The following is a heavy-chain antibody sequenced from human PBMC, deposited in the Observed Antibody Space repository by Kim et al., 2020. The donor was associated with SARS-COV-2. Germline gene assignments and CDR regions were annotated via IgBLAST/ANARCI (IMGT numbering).Heavy chain of an antibody. CDR3: AKPPSGDNIKAYYFDY. CDR2: IGGDGDTI. CDR1: GFPFSSYA. Sequence: GGSLRLSCATSGFPFSSYAMSWVRQAPGKGLEWVSAIGGDGDTIYYADSVKGRFTISRDNSRNTLYLQMRSLRAEDTALYFCAKPPSGDNIKAYYFDYWG. J-gene: IGHJ4*01. D-gene: IGHD2-15*01. V-gene: IGHV3-23*01.